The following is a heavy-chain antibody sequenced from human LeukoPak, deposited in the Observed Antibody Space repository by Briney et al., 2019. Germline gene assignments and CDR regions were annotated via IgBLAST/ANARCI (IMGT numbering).Heavy chain of an antibody. V-gene: IGHV3-23*01. CDR3: AKGKATALFDF. CDR1: GFTFSSYA. D-gene: IGHD5-18*01. Sequence: GGSLRLSCVASGFTFSSYAMSWVRQAPGKGLEWVSVISGTGGSTYYADSVKGRFTISRDNSKNTLYLQMNGLRAEDTAIYYCAKGKATALFDFWGQGTLVTVSS. J-gene: IGHJ4*02. CDR2: ISGTGGST.